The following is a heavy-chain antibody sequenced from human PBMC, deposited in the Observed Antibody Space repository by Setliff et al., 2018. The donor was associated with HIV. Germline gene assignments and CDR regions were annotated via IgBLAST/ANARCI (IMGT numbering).Heavy chain of an antibody. CDR3: GRGKHYSSGSPPLYDS. V-gene: IGHV1-69*13. Sequence: GASVKVSCKASGGTFNNLAISWVRQAPGQGLEWMGEFIPFFGTTNYAQKFQGRVSFTADASTNTAYMELSSLRSEDTVVLYCGRGKHYSSGSPPLYDSWGQGTLVTVSS. J-gene: IGHJ4*02. CDR2: FIPFFGTT. D-gene: IGHD3-10*01. CDR1: GGTFNNLA.